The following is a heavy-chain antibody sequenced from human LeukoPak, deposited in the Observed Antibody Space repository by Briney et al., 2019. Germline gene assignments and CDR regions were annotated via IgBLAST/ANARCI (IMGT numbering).Heavy chain of an antibody. D-gene: IGHD2-2*01. Sequence: GPVKVSCKASGHTFTGYYMHWVRQAPGQGLEWMGWINPNSGGTNYAQKFQGRVTMTRDTSISTAYMELSSLRSDDTAVYYCARIPHRVPHNWFDPWGQGTLVTVSS. CDR2: INPNSGGT. CDR1: GHTFTGYY. J-gene: IGHJ5*02. V-gene: IGHV1-2*02. CDR3: ARIPHRVPHNWFDP.